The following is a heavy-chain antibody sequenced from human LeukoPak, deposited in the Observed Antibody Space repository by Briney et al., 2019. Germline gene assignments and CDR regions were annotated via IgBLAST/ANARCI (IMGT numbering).Heavy chain of an antibody. CDR2: IKEDGSEK. D-gene: IGHD1-26*01. J-gene: IGHJ4*02. Sequence: TGGSLRLSCAASGFTFTNDWMTWFRQAPGKGLEWVANIKEDGSEKYYVDSVRGRFSISRDNAKNSLYLQMSSLRAEDTAVYYCARGGSYPFYWGQGTLVTVSS. CDR1: GFTFTNDW. V-gene: IGHV3-7*01. CDR3: ARGGSYPFY.